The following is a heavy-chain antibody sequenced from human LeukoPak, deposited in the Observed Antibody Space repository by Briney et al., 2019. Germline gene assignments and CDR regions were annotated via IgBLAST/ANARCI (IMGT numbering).Heavy chain of an antibody. Sequence: PSETLSLTCTVSGGSIGSYYWSWIRQPPGKGLEWIGYIYYSGSTNYNPSLKSRVTISVDTSKNQFSLKLSSVTAADTAVYYCARDSYYYGMDVWGQGTTVTVSS. CDR2: IYYSGST. CDR3: ARDSYYYGMDV. J-gene: IGHJ6*02. V-gene: IGHV4-59*12. CDR1: GGSIGSYY.